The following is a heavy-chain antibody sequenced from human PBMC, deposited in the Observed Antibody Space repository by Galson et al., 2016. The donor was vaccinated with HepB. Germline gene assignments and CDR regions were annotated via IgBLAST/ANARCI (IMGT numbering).Heavy chain of an antibody. CDR3: ATTISPLQQFLNY. V-gene: IGHV1-3*01. Sequence: SVKVSCKASRYIFTNYAIHWVRQAPGDRPEWMGRINPGSGKTKYSEIFQDRVTITTDTSAIIVYMELRSLRSEDSAIYYCATTISPLQQFLNYWGQGTLVTVSS. CDR1: RYIFTNYA. CDR2: INPGSGKT. J-gene: IGHJ4*02. D-gene: IGHD3-3*01.